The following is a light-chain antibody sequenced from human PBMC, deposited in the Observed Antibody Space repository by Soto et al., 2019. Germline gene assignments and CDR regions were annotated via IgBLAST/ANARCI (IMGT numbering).Light chain of an antibody. J-gene: IGKJ1*01. V-gene: IGKV3-11*01. Sequence: EIVMTQSPATLSVSPGERATLSCRASQSVSNKLAWYQQKPGQAPRLLIDDASNRATGIPARFSGSGSGTDFTLTISSLEPEDFAVYYCQQRSNWPPWTFGQGTKVDIK. CDR3: QQRSNWPPWT. CDR2: DAS. CDR1: QSVSNK.